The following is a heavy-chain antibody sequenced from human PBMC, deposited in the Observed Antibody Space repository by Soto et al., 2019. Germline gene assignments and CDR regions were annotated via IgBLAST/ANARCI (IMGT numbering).Heavy chain of an antibody. Sequence: SETLSLTCTVSGGSISSYYWSWIRQPPGKGLEWIGYIYYSGSTNYNPSLKSRVTISVDTSKNQFSLKLSSVTAADTAVYYCARDFYSSGWTDYWGQGTLVTVSS. D-gene: IGHD6-19*01. V-gene: IGHV4-59*01. CDR2: IYYSGST. CDR1: GGSISSYY. J-gene: IGHJ4*02. CDR3: ARDFYSSGWTDY.